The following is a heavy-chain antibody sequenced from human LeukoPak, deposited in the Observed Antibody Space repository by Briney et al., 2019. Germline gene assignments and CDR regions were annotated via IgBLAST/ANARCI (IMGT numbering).Heavy chain of an antibody. CDR2: INHSGST. V-gene: IGHV4-34*01. Sequence: PSETLSLTCAVYGGSFSGYYWSWIRQPPGKGLEWIGEINHSGSTNYNPSLKSRVTISLDTSKNQFSLNLSSVTAADTALYYCARDAPTAYCSGGTCYFDYWGQGTLVTVSS. CDR1: GGSFSGYY. CDR3: ARDAPTAYCSGGTCYFDY. D-gene: IGHD2-15*01. J-gene: IGHJ4*02.